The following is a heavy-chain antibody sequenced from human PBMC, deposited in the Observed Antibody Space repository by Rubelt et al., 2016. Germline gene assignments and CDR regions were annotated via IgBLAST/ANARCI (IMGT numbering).Heavy chain of an antibody. CDR1: GGSISSGGYY. CDR2: IYYSGST. CDR3: ARDSGSRIFDY. J-gene: IGHJ4*02. V-gene: IGHV4-31*03. Sequence: QVQLQESGPGLVKPSQTLSLTCTVSGGSISSGGYYWRWIRQHPGKGLEWIGYIYYSGSTYYNPPLKSRVTISVDTSKNQFSLKLSSVTAADTAVYYCARDSGSRIFDYWGQGTLVTVSS. D-gene: IGHD2/OR15-2a*01.